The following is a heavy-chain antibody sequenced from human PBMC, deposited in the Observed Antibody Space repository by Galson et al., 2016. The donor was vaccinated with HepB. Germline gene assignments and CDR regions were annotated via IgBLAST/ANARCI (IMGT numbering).Heavy chain of an antibody. CDR2: IWYDGSKK. CDR1: GFTFRSYA. CDR3: ASEDHGAYAALDY. V-gene: IGHV3-33*01. D-gene: IGHD4-17*01. J-gene: IGHJ4*02. Sequence: SLRLSCAASGFTFRSYAMHWVRQAPGKGLEWVAIIWYDGSKKYHADSVKGRFTISRDNSKNTLFLQMNSLRADDTAVYYRASEDHGAYAALDYWGQGTLVTVAS.